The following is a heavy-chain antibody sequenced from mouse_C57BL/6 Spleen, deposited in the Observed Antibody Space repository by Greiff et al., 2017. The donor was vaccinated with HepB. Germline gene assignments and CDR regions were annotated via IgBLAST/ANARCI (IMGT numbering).Heavy chain of an antibody. CDR2: IHPNSGST. CDR3: AFITTVVGDYAMDY. CDR1: GYTFTSYW. J-gene: IGHJ4*01. D-gene: IGHD1-1*01. Sequence: VQLQQPGAELVKPGASVKLSCKASGYTFTSYWMHWVKQRPGQGLEWIGMIHPNSGSTNYNEKFKSKATLTVDKSSSTAYMQLSSPTSEDSAVYYCAFITTVVGDYAMDYWGQGTSVTVSS. V-gene: IGHV1-64*01.